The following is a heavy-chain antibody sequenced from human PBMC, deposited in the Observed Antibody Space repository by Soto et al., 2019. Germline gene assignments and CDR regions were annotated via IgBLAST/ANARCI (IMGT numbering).Heavy chain of an antibody. Sequence: SETLSLTCAVSGVSISSGNWWTWVRQSPRKGLEYIGEIFHDGTANYYSSFGRRVAMSVDKSKNQFSLRLTSVTTADTAIYYCARLVYDTRLNYLYFDFWGQGALVTVSS. CDR3: ARLVYDTRLNYLYFDF. CDR2: IFHDGTA. V-gene: IGHV4-4*02. J-gene: IGHJ4*02. D-gene: IGHD3-16*01. CDR1: GVSISSGNW.